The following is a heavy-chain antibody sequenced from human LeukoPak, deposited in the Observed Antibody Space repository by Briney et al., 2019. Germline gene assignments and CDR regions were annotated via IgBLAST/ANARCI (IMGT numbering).Heavy chain of an antibody. CDR1: GGTFSSYA. CDR2: IIPILGIA. J-gene: IGHJ4*02. D-gene: IGHD3-22*01. Sequence: GASVKVSCKASGGTFSSYAISWVRQAPGQGLEWMGGIIPILGIANYAQKFQGRVTITADKSTSTAYMELSSLRSEDTAVYYCARASNGYYYDSSGYYGILDYWGQGTLVTVSS. CDR3: ARASNGYYYDSSGYYGILDY. V-gene: IGHV1-69*10.